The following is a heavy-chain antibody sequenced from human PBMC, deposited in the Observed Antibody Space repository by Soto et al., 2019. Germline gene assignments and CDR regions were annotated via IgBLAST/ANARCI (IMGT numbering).Heavy chain of an antibody. CDR1: GGSISSYY. V-gene: IGHV4-59*01. J-gene: IGHJ5*02. D-gene: IGHD6-6*01. Sequence: PSETLSLTCTVSGGSISSYYWSWIRQPPGKGLEWIGYIYYSGSTNYNPSLKSRVTISVDTSKNQFSLKLSSVTAADTAVYYCARGEEGGLRPRTWFDPWGQGTPVTVSS. CDR3: ARGEEGGLRPRTWFDP. CDR2: IYYSGST.